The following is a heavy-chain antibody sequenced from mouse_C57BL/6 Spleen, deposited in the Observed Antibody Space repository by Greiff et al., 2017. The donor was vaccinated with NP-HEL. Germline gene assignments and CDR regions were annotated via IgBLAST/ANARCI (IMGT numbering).Heavy chain of an antibody. CDR2: IDPSDSET. D-gene: IGHD2-1*01. CDR1: GYTFTSYW. J-gene: IGHJ2*01. Sequence: VQLQQPGAELVRPGSSVKLSCKASGYTFTSYWMHWVKQRPIQGLEWIGNIDPSDSETHYNQKFKDKATLTVDKSSSTAYMQLSSLTSEDSAVYYCARGRVYGNYVDYWGQGTTLTVSS. CDR3: ARGRVYGNYVDY. V-gene: IGHV1-52*01.